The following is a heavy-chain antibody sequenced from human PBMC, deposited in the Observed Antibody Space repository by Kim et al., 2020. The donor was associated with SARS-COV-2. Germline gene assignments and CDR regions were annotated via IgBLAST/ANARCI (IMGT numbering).Heavy chain of an antibody. Sequence: YACAVQVRFPIPRGNDKNALYLQMNSLRAEDTAVYYCARDLGWLLYDYWGQGTLVTVSS. V-gene: IGHV3-74*01. CDR3: ARDLGWLLYDY. J-gene: IGHJ4*02. D-gene: IGHD3-3*01.